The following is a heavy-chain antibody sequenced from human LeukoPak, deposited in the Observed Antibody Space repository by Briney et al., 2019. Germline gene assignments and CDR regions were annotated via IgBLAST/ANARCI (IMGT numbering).Heavy chain of an antibody. CDR2: INHSGST. CDR1: GGSFSGYY. D-gene: IGHD3-22*01. J-gene: IGHJ4*02. Sequence: ETLSLTCAVYGGSFSGYYWSWIRLPPGKGLEWIGEINHSGSTNYNPSLKSRVTISVDTSKNQFSLKLSSVTAADTAVYYCARGISSGYKAYYFDYWGQGTLVTVSS. V-gene: IGHV4-34*01. CDR3: ARGISSGYKAYYFDY.